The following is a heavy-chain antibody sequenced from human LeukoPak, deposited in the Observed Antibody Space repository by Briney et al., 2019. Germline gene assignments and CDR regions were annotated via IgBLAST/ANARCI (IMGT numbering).Heavy chain of an antibody. CDR2: ISRSSSYI. V-gene: IGHV3-21*01. Sequence: GGSLRLSCAASGFTFSSYSMNWVRQAPGKGLEWVSSISRSSSYIYYADSVKGRFTISRDSAKNSLYLQMNSLRAEDTAVYYCARDGDTAMVIGLSAWFDPWGQGTLVTVSS. J-gene: IGHJ5*02. D-gene: IGHD5-18*01. CDR1: GFTFSSYS. CDR3: ARDGDTAMVIGLSAWFDP.